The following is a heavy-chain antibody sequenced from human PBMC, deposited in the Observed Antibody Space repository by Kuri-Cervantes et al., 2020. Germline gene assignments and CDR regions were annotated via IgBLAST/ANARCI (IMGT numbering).Heavy chain of an antibody. D-gene: IGHD6-19*01. Sequence: GESLKISCAASGFTVSSNYMSWVRQAPGKGLEWVSVIYSGGSTYYADSVKGRFTISRDNAKNSLYLQMNSLRAEDTAVYYCARETNIAVAGTEAFDIWGQGTMVTVSS. CDR3: ARETNIAVAGTEAFDI. V-gene: IGHV3-53*01. CDR1: GFTVSSNY. J-gene: IGHJ3*02. CDR2: IYSGGST.